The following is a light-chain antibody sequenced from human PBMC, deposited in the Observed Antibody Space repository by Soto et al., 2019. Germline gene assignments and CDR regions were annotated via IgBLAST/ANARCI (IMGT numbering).Light chain of an antibody. CDR1: QSFSSW. CDR3: LQYDRRVWT. Sequence: DIHMTQSPATLSVYLVDIVTITCRASQSFSSWVAWYQQKPGKAPKLLIYGVSSLKGGVPSRFSGSGSGTDFTLTISSLQPDDFATYFCLQYDRRVWTFGQGTKVDIK. V-gene: IGKV1-5*01. CDR2: GVS. J-gene: IGKJ1*01.